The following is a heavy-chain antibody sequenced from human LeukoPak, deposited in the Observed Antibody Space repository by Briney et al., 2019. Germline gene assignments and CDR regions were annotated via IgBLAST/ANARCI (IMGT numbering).Heavy chain of an antibody. CDR2: IDSSSATT. CDR3: AKDLAVAGTPRF. CDR1: GFTFSYYS. Sequence: GGSLRLSCAASGFTFSYYSMTWARQAPGKGLEWVSYIDSSSATTYYADSVKGRFIISRDNAKNSLFLQINSLRAEDTAVYYCAKDLAVAGTPRFWGQGTLVTVSS. J-gene: IGHJ4*02. D-gene: IGHD6-19*01. V-gene: IGHV3-48*01.